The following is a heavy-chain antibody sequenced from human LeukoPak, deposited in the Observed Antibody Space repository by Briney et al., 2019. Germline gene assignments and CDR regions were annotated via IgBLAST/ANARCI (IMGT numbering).Heavy chain of an antibody. V-gene: IGHV3-11*01. CDR2: ISSSGSTI. D-gene: IGHD3-22*01. Sequence: PGGSLRLSCAASGFTFSDYYMSWIRQAPGKGLEWVSYISSSGSTIYYADSVKGRFTISRDNAKNSLYLQMNSLRAEDTAVYYCARGSLDYYDSSGYYGGVDYWGQGTLVTVSS. CDR1: GFTFSDYY. J-gene: IGHJ4*02. CDR3: ARGSLDYYDSSGYYGGVDY.